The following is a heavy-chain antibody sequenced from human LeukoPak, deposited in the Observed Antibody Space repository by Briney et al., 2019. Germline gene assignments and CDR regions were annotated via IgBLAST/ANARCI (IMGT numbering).Heavy chain of an antibody. D-gene: IGHD3-10*01. V-gene: IGHV4-34*01. CDR1: GGSFSGYY. CDR2: INHSGST. Sequence: TSETLSLTCAVYGGSFSGYYWSWIRQPPGKGLEWIGEINHSGSTNYNPSLKSRVTMSVDTSKNQFSLKLSSVTAADTAVYYCARGGRGAYYFDYWGQGTLVTVSS. J-gene: IGHJ4*02. CDR3: ARGGRGAYYFDY.